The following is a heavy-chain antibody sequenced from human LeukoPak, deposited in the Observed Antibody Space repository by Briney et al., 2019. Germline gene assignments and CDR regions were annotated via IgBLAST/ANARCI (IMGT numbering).Heavy chain of an antibody. CDR3: ARDSAYSGGWFDP. CDR2: IYTSGST. CDR1: GGSISSGSYY. V-gene: IGHV4-61*02. D-gene: IGHD1-26*01. Sequence: SETLSLTCTVSGGSISSGSYYWSWIRQPAGKGLEWIGRIYTSGSTNYNPSLKSRVTISVDTSKNQFSLKLSSVTAADTTVYYCARDSAYSGGWFDPWGQGTLVTVSS. J-gene: IGHJ5*02.